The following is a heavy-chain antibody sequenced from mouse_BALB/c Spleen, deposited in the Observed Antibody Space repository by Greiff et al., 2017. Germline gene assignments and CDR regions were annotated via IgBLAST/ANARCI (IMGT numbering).Heavy chain of an antibody. CDR1: GFTFSSFG. Sequence: EVKVEESGGGLVQPGGSRKLSCAASGFTFSSFGMHWVRQAPEKGLEWVAYISSGSSTIYYADTVKGRFTISRDNPKNTLFLQMTSLRSEDTAMYYCARYDGLRGCAYWGQGTLVTVSA. V-gene: IGHV5-17*02. J-gene: IGHJ3*01. CDR3: ARYDGLRGCAY. CDR2: ISSGSSTI. D-gene: IGHD2-3*01.